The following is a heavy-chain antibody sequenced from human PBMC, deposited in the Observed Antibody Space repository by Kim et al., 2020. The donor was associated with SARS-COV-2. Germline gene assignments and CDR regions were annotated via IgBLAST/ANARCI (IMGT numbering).Heavy chain of an antibody. CDR2: GGT. D-gene: IGHD3-16*02. Sequence: GGTNYAQKFQGRVTMTRETSISTVYLEQTSLRSDDTAVYYCARSSLLDFDYWGQGTLVTVSS. V-gene: IGHV1-2*02. J-gene: IGHJ4*02. CDR3: ARSSLLDFDY.